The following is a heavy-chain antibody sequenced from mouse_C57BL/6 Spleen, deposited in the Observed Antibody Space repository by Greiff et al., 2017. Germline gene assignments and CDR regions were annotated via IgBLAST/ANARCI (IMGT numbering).Heavy chain of an antibody. D-gene: IGHD3-3*01. CDR1: GYAFSSSW. J-gene: IGHJ2*01. Sequence: QVQLKESGPELVKPGASVKISCKASGYAFSSSWMNWVKQRPGKGLEWIGRIYPGDGDTNYNGKFKGKATLTADKSSSTAYMQLSSLTSEDSAVYFCARYGLGNWLDYWGQGTTLTVSS. V-gene: IGHV1-82*01. CDR2: IYPGDGDT. CDR3: ARYGLGNWLDY.